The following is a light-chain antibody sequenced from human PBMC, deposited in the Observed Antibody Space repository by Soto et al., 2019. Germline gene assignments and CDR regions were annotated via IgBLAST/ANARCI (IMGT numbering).Light chain of an antibody. CDR1: QSVSSSY. V-gene: IGKV3-20*01. J-gene: IGKJ1*01. CDR3: QQHDSSPWM. Sequence: EIVLTQSPGTLPLSPGERATLSCRASQSVSSSYLAWYQHIPGQTPRLLIYGASNRATGIPDRFSGSGSGTDFTLTISRLEPEDFAVYYCQQHDSSPWMFGQGTKVDIK. CDR2: GAS.